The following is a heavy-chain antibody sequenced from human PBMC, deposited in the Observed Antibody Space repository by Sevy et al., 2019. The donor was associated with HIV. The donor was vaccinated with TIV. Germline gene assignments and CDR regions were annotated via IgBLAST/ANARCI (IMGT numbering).Heavy chain of an antibody. CDR2: ISSGGDT. Sequence: GGSLRLSCAASGFTLSIYAMSWVRQAPGKGLEWVSLISSGGDTWYADSVKGRFTISRDNSKNTLFLQMNSLGAEDTAVYYCAKDLGSRNFFDWWGQGTLVTVPS. J-gene: IGHJ4*02. CDR1: GFTLSIYA. V-gene: IGHV3-23*01. CDR3: AKDLGSRNFFDW.